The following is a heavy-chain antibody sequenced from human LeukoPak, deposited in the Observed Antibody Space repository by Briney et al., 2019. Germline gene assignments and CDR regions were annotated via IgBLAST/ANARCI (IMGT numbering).Heavy chain of an antibody. V-gene: IGHV4-39*01. Sequence: SSETLSLTCTVSGGSISSSSYYWGWIRQPPGKGLEWIGSIYYSGSSYYNPSLKSRVTISVDTSKNQFSLKLSSVTAADTAVYYCARHPLSNSPFDYWGQGTLVTVSS. CDR3: ARHPLSNSPFDY. D-gene: IGHD4-11*01. J-gene: IGHJ4*02. CDR2: IYYSGSS. CDR1: GGSISSSSYY.